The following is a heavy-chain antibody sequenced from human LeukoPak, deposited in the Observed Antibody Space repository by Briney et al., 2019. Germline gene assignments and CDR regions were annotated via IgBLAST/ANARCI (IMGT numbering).Heavy chain of an antibody. CDR3: ARGRGFTMVRGFFDY. J-gene: IGHJ4*02. D-gene: IGHD3-10*01. CDR1: GGSFSGYY. V-gene: IGHV4-34*01. Sequence: PSETLSLTCAVYGGSFSGYYWSWIRQPPGKGLEWIGEINHSGSTNYNPSLKSRVTISVDTSKNQFSLKLSSVTAADTAVYYCARGRGFTMVRGFFDYWGQGTLVTVSS. CDR2: INHSGST.